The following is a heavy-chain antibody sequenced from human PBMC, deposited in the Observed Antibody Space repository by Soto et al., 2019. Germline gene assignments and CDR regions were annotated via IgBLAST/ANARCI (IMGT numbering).Heavy chain of an antibody. CDR2: IYSSGST. Sequence: KSSETLSLTCTVSGGAINSYYWTWIRQPAGKGLEWIGRIYSSGSTKYNPSLQSRVTMPLDTSKNQFSLRLTSVTAADTAVYYCARGQRFSDWFDPWGQGTLVTVSS. J-gene: IGHJ5*02. V-gene: IGHV4-4*07. D-gene: IGHD3-3*01. CDR1: GGAINSYY. CDR3: ARGQRFSDWFDP.